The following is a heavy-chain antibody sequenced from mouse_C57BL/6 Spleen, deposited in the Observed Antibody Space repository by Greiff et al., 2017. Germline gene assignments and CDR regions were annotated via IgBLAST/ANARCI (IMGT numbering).Heavy chain of an antibody. V-gene: IGHV2-2*01. J-gene: IGHJ1*03. Sequence: VKVVESGPGLVQPSQSLSITCTVSGFSLTSNGVHWVRQSPGKGLEWLGVIWSGGSTDYNAAFISRLSISKDNSKSQVFFKMNSLQADDTAIYYCAREGGSTDWYFDVWGTGTTVTVSS. CDR1: GFSLTSNG. CDR3: AREGGSTDWYFDV. CDR2: IWSGGST. D-gene: IGHD1-1*01.